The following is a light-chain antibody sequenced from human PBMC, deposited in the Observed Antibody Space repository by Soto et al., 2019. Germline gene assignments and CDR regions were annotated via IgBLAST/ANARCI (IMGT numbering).Light chain of an antibody. CDR2: GAS. V-gene: IGKV3-20*01. CDR3: QQYGGSPKT. CDR1: QSISSNY. Sequence: EIVLTQSPGTLSLSPGERATLSCRASQSISSNYLAWYQQKPGQPPRLLIYGASSRATGIPDRFSGSGSGTDFTLTISRLEPEDFAVYYCQQYGGSPKTFGQGTKVEIK. J-gene: IGKJ1*01.